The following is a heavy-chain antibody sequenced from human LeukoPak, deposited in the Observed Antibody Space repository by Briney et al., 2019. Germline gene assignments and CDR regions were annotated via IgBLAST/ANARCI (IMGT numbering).Heavy chain of an antibody. V-gene: IGHV4-59*08. D-gene: IGHD2-2*01. J-gene: IGHJ3*02. Sequence: KPSETLSLTCTVSGGSISSYYWSWIRQPPGKGLEWIGYIYYSGSTNYNPSLKSRVTISVDTSKNQFSLKLSSVTAADTAVYYCARLTSRWGQLLWFDAFDIWGQGTMVTVSS. CDR1: GGSISSYY. CDR3: ARLTSRWGQLLWFDAFDI. CDR2: IYYSGST.